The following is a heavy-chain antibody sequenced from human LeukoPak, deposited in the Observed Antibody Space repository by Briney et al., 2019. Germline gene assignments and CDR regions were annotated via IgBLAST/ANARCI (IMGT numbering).Heavy chain of an antibody. Sequence: GGTLRLSCAASGFPFSIYGMSWVRQAPGKRLEWVSSITGSGISAYYADSLKGRFTISRDNSKNTLYLQMNSLRAEDTAVYYCARDKEKGGSGSKFDYWGQGTLVTVSS. CDR2: ITGSGISA. V-gene: IGHV3-23*01. D-gene: IGHD3-10*01. CDR1: GFPFSIYG. J-gene: IGHJ4*02. CDR3: ARDKEKGGSGSKFDY.